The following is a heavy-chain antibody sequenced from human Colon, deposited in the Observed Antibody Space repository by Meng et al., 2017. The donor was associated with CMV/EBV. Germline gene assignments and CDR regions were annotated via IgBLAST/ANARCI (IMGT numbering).Heavy chain of an antibody. Sequence: FTFSSYAMHWVRQAPCKGLEWVAVISYDGSNKYYADSVKGRFTISRDNSKNTLYLQMNSLRAEDTAVYYCARDGSGIVGATNYFDYWGQGTLVTVSS. CDR2: ISYDGSNK. V-gene: IGHV3-30*04. CDR1: FTFSSYA. J-gene: IGHJ4*02. D-gene: IGHD1-26*01. CDR3: ARDGSGIVGATNYFDY.